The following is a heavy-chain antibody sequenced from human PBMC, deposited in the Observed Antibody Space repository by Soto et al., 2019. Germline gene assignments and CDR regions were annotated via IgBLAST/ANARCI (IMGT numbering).Heavy chain of an antibody. CDR3: ARAVAWGVKTIYYYYGMDV. D-gene: IGHD3-10*01. V-gene: IGHV1-3*01. CDR1: GYTFSNFA. Sequence: ASVKVSCKASGYTFSNFAMHWVRQAPGQRLEWMGWINPGNGNTKYSQTFQGRVTITRDTSASTAYMELSSLRSEDTAVYYWARAVAWGVKTIYYYYGMDVWGQGTTVTVSS. CDR2: INPGNGNT. J-gene: IGHJ6*02.